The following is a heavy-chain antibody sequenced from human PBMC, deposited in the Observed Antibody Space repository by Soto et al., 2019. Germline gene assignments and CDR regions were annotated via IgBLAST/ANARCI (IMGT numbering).Heavy chain of an antibody. V-gene: IGHV4-39*01. D-gene: IGHD3-3*01. CDR1: GGSISNSSYQ. CDR2: IYYSGST. CDR3: ARKYYDFWSGYLDY. Sequence: SETLSLTCTVSGGSISNSSYQWGWIRQPPGKGLEWIGSIYYSGSTYYNPSLKSRVTISVDTSKNQFSLKLSSVTAADTAVYYCARKYYDFWSGYLDYWGQGTLVTVSS. J-gene: IGHJ4*02.